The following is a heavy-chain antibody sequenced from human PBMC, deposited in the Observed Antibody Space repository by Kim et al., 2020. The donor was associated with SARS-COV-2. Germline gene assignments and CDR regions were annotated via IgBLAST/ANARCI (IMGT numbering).Heavy chain of an antibody. CDR3: ARRGVERLVRCSGHYYYYGMDV. D-gene: IGHD6-13*01. CDR1: GGSFSGYY. V-gene: IGHV4-34*01. CDR2: INHSGST. Sequence: SETLSLTCAVYGGSFSGYYWSWIRQPPGKGLEWIGEINHSGSTNYNPSLKSRVTISVDTSKNQFSLKLSSVTAADTAVYYCARRGVERLVRCSGHYYYYGMDVWGQGTTVTVSS. J-gene: IGHJ6*02.